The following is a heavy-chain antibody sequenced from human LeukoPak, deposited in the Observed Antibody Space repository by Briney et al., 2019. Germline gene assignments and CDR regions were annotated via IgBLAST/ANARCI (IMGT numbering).Heavy chain of an antibody. Sequence: GESLKISCKGSGYSFTSYWIGWVRQMPGKGLEWMGIIYPGDSDTRYSPSFQGQVTISADKSISTAYLQWSSLKASDTAMYYCARHISPTYYDFWGGYLLDYWGQGTLVTVSS. V-gene: IGHV5-51*01. CDR1: GYSFTSYW. J-gene: IGHJ4*02. CDR3: ARHISPTYYDFWGGYLLDY. CDR2: IYPGDSDT. D-gene: IGHD3-3*01.